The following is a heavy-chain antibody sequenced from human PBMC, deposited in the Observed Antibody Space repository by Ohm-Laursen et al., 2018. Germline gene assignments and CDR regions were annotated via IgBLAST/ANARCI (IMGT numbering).Heavy chain of an antibody. CDR2: IPYDESNK. Sequence: SLRLSCAASGFTFSSYGMHRVPQAPGKGLEWVAAIPYDESNKYYIDSVKGRFTISRDNSKNTLYLQMNSLRPEDTAVYYCAKDLAVAGSYCFDYWGQGTLVTVSS. V-gene: IGHV3-30*18. J-gene: IGHJ4*02. D-gene: IGHD6-19*01. CDR3: AKDLAVAGSYCFDY. CDR1: GFTFSSYG.